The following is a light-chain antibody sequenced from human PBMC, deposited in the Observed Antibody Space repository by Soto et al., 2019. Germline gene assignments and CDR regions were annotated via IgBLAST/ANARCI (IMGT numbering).Light chain of an antibody. CDR3: QQYYIFPHT. V-gene: IGKV1-16*02. CDR2: AAS. CDR1: EDIRNY. J-gene: IGKJ4*01. Sequence: DIRMTQSPSSVSASVGDRVTITCRASEDIRNYLAWFQQKPGKAPKTLIYAASNFQSGVPPKFSGSGAGTDFTLTINGLEPEDFATYFCQQYYIFPHTFGGGTNVEI.